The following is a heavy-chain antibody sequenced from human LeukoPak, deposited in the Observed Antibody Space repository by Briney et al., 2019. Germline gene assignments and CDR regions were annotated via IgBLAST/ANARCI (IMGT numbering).Heavy chain of an antibody. D-gene: IGHD3-22*01. J-gene: IGHJ4*02. CDR1: GFTFSSYW. CDR2: IKQDGSEK. Sequence: PGGSLRLSCAASGFTFSSYWMSWVRQAPGKGLEWVANIKQDGSEKYYVDSVKGRFTISRDNAKNSLYLQMNSLRAEDTAVYYCARVGDEMDYYDSSGYSPDYWGQGTLVTVSS. V-gene: IGHV3-7*01. CDR3: ARVGDEMDYYDSSGYSPDY.